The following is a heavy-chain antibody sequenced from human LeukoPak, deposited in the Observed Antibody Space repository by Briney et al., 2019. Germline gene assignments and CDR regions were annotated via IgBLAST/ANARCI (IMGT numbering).Heavy chain of an antibody. CDR3: ARGRQLHLGELFPFAEFFQP. J-gene: IGHJ1*01. CDR1: GYTFTGQY. Sequence: ASVKVSCKTSGYTFTGQYLHWVRQAPGQGLEWMGWINPNSGGTKSARKFQGRVIMTRDTSISTAYMELRSLSSDDTAVYYCARGRQLHLGELFPFAEFFQPWGQGTLVTVFS. D-gene: IGHD3-16*01. CDR2: INPNSGGT. V-gene: IGHV1-2*02.